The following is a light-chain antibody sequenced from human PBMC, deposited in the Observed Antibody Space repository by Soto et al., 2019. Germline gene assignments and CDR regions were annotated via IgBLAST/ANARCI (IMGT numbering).Light chain of an antibody. V-gene: IGLV2-8*01. CDR3: CSYAGRNREV. CDR1: SSDVGGYNY. J-gene: IGLJ1*01. Sequence: QSAPTQPPSASGSPGQSVTLSCTGTSSDVGGYNYVSWYQQYPGKAPKLMIYEVSKRPSGVPDRFSGSKSGNTASLTVSGLQAEDEADYYCCSYAGRNREVFGTGTKVTVL. CDR2: EVS.